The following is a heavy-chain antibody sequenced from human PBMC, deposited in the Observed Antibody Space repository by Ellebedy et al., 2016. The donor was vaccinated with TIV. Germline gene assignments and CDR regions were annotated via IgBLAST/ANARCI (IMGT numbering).Heavy chain of an antibody. CDR3: AKGRGGGSDSSAPRYYFDS. D-gene: IGHD6-19*01. Sequence: PGGSLRLSCAASGFTFNSYAMSWVRQAPGKGLEWVSTISHTGSRPYYANSVEGRFIISRDNSKRTLYLQMNSLRAEDTAVYYCAKGRGGGSDSSAPRYYFDSWGLGTLVTVSS. V-gene: IGHV3-23*01. CDR1: GFTFNSYA. J-gene: IGHJ4*02. CDR2: ISHTGSRP.